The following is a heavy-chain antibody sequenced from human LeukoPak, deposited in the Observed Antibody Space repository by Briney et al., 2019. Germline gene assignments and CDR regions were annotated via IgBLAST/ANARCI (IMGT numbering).Heavy chain of an antibody. CDR2: IGIADDT. CDR3: VRGGIQVSGIDAFDI. CDR1: GFTFRNYD. V-gene: IGHV3-13*01. Sequence: GGSLRLSCAASGFTFRNYDMHWVRQFPGRGLEWVSAIGIADDTHYPDSVKGRFTISRENAKNSLYLQMNSLRDGETAVYYCVRGGIQVSGIDAFDIWGQGTMVTVSS. D-gene: IGHD5/OR15-5a*01. J-gene: IGHJ3*02.